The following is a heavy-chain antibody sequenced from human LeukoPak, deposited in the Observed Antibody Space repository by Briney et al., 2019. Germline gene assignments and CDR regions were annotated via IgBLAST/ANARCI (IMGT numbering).Heavy chain of an antibody. CDR1: GGSFSGYY. Sequence: SETLSLTCAVYGGSFSGYYWSWIRQPPGKGLEWIGEINHSGSTNYNPSLKSRVTISVDTSKNQFSLKLSSVTAADTAVYYCARTRYGSGSYTYLDYWGQGTLVTVSS. CDR2: INHSGST. D-gene: IGHD3-10*01. V-gene: IGHV4-34*01. J-gene: IGHJ4*02. CDR3: ARTRYGSGSYTYLDY.